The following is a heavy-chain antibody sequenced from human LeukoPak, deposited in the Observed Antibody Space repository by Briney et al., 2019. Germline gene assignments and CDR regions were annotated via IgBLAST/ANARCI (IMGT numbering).Heavy chain of an antibody. J-gene: IGHJ5*02. CDR1: GGTFSSYT. Sequence: SVKVSCKASGGTFSSYTISWVRQAPGQGLEWMGGIIPILGIANYAQKFQGRVTITADKSTSTAYMELSSLRSEDTAVYYCASIARVWDRDWFDPWGQGTLVTVSS. CDR3: ASIARVWDRDWFDP. V-gene: IGHV1-69*10. D-gene: IGHD1-26*01. CDR2: IIPILGIA.